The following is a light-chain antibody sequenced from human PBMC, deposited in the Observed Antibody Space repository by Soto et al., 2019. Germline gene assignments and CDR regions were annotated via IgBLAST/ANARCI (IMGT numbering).Light chain of an antibody. J-gene: IGKJ2*01. CDR3: QNHNSVPNT. CDR2: AAS. V-gene: IGKV1-27*01. CDR1: RDISSS. Sequence: DIQMTHSPSSLSASVGDRVTITCRASRDISSSLAWYQQKPGKVPKLLIYAASTFHAGVQSRFSGCGSWTFITLIINSLQPADGATNFCQNHNSVPNTFGRGTRLEIK.